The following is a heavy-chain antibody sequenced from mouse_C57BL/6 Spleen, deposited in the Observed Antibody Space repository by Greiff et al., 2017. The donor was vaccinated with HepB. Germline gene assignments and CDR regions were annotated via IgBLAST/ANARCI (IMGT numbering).Heavy chain of an antibody. D-gene: IGHD2-12*01. CDR2: IDPNSGGT. Sequence: VQLQQPGAELVKPGASVKLSCKASGYTFTSYWMHWVKQRPGRGLEWIGRIDPNSGGTKYNEKFKSKATLTVDKPSSTAYMQLSSLTSEDSAVYYCASCPSPLYDEDYYAMDYWGQGTSVTVSS. CDR3: ASCPSPLYDEDYYAMDY. CDR1: GYTFTSYW. J-gene: IGHJ4*01. V-gene: IGHV1-72*01.